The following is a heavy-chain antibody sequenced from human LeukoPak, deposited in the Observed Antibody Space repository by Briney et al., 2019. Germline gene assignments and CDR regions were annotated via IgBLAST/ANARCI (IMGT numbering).Heavy chain of an antibody. CDR2: INWIGGST. D-gene: IGHD3-9*01. CDR1: GFTFDDYG. J-gene: IGHJ4*02. CDR3: ARGHLYYDILTGFSD. Sequence: GGSLRLSCAASGFTFDDYGMSWVRQAPGKGLEWVSGINWIGGSTGYADSVKGRFTISRDNAKNSLYLQMNSLRTEDTALYYCARGHLYYDILTGFSDWGQGTLVTVSS. V-gene: IGHV3-20*04.